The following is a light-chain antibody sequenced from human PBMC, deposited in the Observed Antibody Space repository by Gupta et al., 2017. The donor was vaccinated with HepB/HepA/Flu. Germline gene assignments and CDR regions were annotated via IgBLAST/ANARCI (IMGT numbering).Light chain of an antibody. CDR2: DVS. CDR3: RSYTTSSTWV. Sequence: QSALTQPASGAGSPGQSSTISCTGTSSDVGGYNYVSWYQQHPGKAHKVMIYDVSNRPAGVANRFSASKSGNTASLTISGPTAEDEANYYGRSYTTSSTWVFGGGTKLTVL. J-gene: IGLJ3*02. CDR1: SSDVGGYNY. V-gene: IGLV2-14*01.